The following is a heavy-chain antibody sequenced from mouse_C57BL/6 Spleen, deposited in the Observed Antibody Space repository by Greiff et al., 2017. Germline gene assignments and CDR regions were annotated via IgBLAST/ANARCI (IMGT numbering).Heavy chain of an antibody. CDR3: ARVTSYWYFDV. Sequence: QVQLQQSGPELVKPGASVKISCKASGYSFTSYYIHWVKQRPGQGLEWIGWIYPGSGNTKYNEKFKGKATLTADTSSSTAYMQLSSLTSEDSAVYYCARVTSYWYFDVWGTGTTVTVSS. V-gene: IGHV1-66*01. CDR2: IYPGSGNT. D-gene: IGHD2-12*01. CDR1: GYSFTSYY. J-gene: IGHJ1*03.